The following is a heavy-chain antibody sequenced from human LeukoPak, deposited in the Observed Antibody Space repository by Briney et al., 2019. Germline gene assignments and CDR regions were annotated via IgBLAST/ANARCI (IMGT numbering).Heavy chain of an antibody. V-gene: IGHV3-73*01. J-gene: IGHJ4*02. CDR2: IRSKANSYAT. Sequence: GGSLRLSCAASGFTFSSYAVHWVRQAPGKGLEWVGRIRSKANSYATAYAASVKGRFTISRDDSKNTAYLQMNSLKTEDTAVYYCTSPAVVVAAHWGQGTLVTVSS. CDR3: TSPAVVVAAH. CDR1: GFTFSSYA. D-gene: IGHD2-15*01.